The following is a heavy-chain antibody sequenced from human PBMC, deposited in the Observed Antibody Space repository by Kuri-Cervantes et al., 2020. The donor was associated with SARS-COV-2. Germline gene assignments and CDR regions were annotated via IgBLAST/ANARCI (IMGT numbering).Heavy chain of an antibody. Sequence: GESLKISCAASGFTFSSCVLHWVRQAPGKGLEWVAIISYDGSNKDYTASGKGRFTISRDNSQNTLYLQMKSLRTEDTALYYCARDRVGVHDSWGQGTLVTVSS. CDR3: ARDRVGVHDS. D-gene: IGHD2-21*01. V-gene: IGHV3-30-3*01. CDR2: ISYDGSNK. CDR1: GFTFSSCV. J-gene: IGHJ4*02.